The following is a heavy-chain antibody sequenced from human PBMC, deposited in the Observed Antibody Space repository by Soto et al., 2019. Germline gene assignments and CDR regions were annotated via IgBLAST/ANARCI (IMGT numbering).Heavy chain of an antibody. CDR3: TRSIGSGGVIGGFDY. CDR2: IIPMFDTP. Sequence: QVQLVQSVTEVKKPGSAVNVSCKASGGTFNTYAMNWVRQAPGQGLEWMGGIIPMFDTPRYAQKFQGRVTITVDESTTTAYMELSSLRSDDTAVYYCTRSIGSGGVIGGFDYWGQGTLVTVSS. CDR1: GGTFNTYA. J-gene: IGHJ4*02. D-gene: IGHD3-16*02. V-gene: IGHV1-69*01.